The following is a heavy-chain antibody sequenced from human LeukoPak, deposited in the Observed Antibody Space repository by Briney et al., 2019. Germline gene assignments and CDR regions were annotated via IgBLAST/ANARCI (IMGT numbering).Heavy chain of an antibody. CDR2: ITGSGDDT. Sequence: GGSLRLSCAASGFTFSSYAMSWVRQAPGKGLEWVSDITGSGDDTDYADSVKGRFTISRDNSKNTLYLQMNSLRAEDTAVYYCAREMIYSSKYYYYGMDVWGQGTTVTVSS. CDR3: AREMIYSSKYYYYGMDV. CDR1: GFTFSSYA. V-gene: IGHV3-23*01. J-gene: IGHJ6*02. D-gene: IGHD4-11*01.